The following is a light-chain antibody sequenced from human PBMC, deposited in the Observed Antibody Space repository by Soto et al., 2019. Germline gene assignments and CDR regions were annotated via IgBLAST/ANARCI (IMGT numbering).Light chain of an antibody. Sequence: QSALTQPRSVSGSPGQSVTISCTGTSRDVGGYNYVSWYQQHPGKAPKFMIYDVSKRPSGVPDRFSGSKSGNTASLTISGLQAEDEADYYCCSYAVTYYVFGTGTKLTVL. J-gene: IGLJ1*01. CDR3: CSYAVTYYV. CDR1: SRDVGGYNY. V-gene: IGLV2-11*01. CDR2: DVS.